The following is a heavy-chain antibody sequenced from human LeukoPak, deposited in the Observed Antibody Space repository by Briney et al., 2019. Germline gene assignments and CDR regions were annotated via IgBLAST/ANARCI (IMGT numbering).Heavy chain of an antibody. D-gene: IGHD1-26*01. CDR2: IIPIFGTA. J-gene: IGHJ4*02. Sequence: GASVKVSCKASGGTFSSYAISWVRQAPGQGLEWMGGIIPIFGTANYAQKFQGRVTITTDESTSTAYMELSSLRSEDTAVYYCARSLKSIVGATGWRFYFDYWGQGTLVTASS. CDR1: GGTFSSYA. CDR3: ARSLKSIVGATGWRFYFDY. V-gene: IGHV1-69*05.